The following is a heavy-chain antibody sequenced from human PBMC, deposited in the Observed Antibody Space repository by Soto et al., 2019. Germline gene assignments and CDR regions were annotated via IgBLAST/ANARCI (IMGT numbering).Heavy chain of an antibody. D-gene: IGHD2-21*01. V-gene: IGHV4-31*03. CDR1: GAALNSGNYY. Sequence: PSETLSLTCSVSGAALNSGNYYWSWIRQVPGKGLEWIGHIYVTGAVDYNPSLRDRITISQETSERQFSLNLRLVTAADTAVYYSARLRIATNNYKWFDPWGHGTLVTVSS. J-gene: IGHJ5*02. CDR3: ARLRIATNNYKWFDP. CDR2: IYVTGAV.